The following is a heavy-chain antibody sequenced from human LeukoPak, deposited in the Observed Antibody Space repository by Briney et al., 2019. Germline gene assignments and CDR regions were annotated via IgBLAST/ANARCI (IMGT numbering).Heavy chain of an antibody. CDR3: ARARIPHYDSSGFGYYFDY. CDR1: GGSFSGYY. D-gene: IGHD3-22*01. Sequence: SETLSLTCAVYGGSFSGYYWSWIRQPPGKGLEWIGEINHSGSTNYNPSLKSRVTISVDASKNQFSLKLSSVTAADTAVYYCARARIPHYDSSGFGYYFDYWGQGTLVTVSS. CDR2: INHSGST. V-gene: IGHV4-34*01. J-gene: IGHJ4*02.